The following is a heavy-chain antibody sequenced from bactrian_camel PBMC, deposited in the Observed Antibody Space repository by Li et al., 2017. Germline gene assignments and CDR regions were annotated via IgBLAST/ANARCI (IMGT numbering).Heavy chain of an antibody. Sequence: HVQLVESGGGSIQAGRSLRLSCTASGYKYTSNCIAWFRQAPGKEREGIAAVSVGGSRTNYSDSVQGRFTISRDNPKKTLSLQMDSLKPEDTAMYYCAANTRYSGSWCSRIWESEYGYWGQGTQVTVS. CDR1: GYKYTSNC. CDR3: AANTRYSGSWCSRIWESEYGY. V-gene: IGHV3S26*01. CDR2: VSVGGSRT. D-gene: IGHD3*01. J-gene: IGHJ4*01.